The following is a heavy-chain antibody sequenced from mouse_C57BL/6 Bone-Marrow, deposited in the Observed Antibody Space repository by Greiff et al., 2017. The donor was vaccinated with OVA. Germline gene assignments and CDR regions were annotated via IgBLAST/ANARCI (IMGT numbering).Heavy chain of an antibody. CDR2: IYPRSSNT. Sequence: VQLQQSGAELARPGASVKLSCKASGYTFTSYGVSWVKQRTGQGLEWIGEIYPRSSNTYYNEKFKGKATLTADKSSSTAYLELRSLTSEDSAVYFCARGGNWDGWYVDVWGTGTTVTVSS. V-gene: IGHV1-81*01. J-gene: IGHJ1*03. D-gene: IGHD4-1*01. CDR1: GYTFTSYG. CDR3: ARGGNWDGWYVDV.